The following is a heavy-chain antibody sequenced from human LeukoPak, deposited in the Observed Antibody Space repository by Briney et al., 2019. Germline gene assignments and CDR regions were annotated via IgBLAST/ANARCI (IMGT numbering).Heavy chain of an antibody. D-gene: IGHD3-22*01. CDR1: GFAFTSYA. CDR3: AKATTAIVVDNFFDY. V-gene: IGHV3-23*01. Sequence: GGSLRLSCAASGFAFTSYAMSWVRQAPGKGLEWVSAISGNGGATYYADSVKGRFTISRDNSKNTLHLQMNSLRAEDTALYYCAKATTAIVVDNFFDYWGQGTLVSVSS. CDR2: ISGNGGAT. J-gene: IGHJ4*02.